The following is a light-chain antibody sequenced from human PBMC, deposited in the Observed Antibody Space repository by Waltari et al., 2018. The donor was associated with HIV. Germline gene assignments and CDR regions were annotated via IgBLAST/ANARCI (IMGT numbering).Light chain of an antibody. CDR3: QQYYGTPYT. CDR2: WAS. V-gene: IGKV4-1*01. Sequence: IVMTQSPDSLAVSLGERATINCKSSQSVLYSSNNKSYLAWYQQKPGQPPKLLIYWASTRESGVPDRFSGSGSGTDFTLTISSLQAEDVAVYYCQQYYGTPYTFGQGTKLEIK. J-gene: IGKJ2*01. CDR1: QSVLYSSNNKSY.